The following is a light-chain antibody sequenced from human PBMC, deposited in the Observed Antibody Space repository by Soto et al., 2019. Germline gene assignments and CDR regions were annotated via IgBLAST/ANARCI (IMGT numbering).Light chain of an antibody. Sequence: EIVLTQSPGTLSLSPGERATLSCRSSHSVSSNYLAWYQQKPGQAPRLLIYDVSSRATGIADSFSCSGSGTDLPLTISRLEPVDFAVYYCQQYGISPTFGQGTKVQSK. V-gene: IGKV3-20*01. CDR1: HSVSSNY. CDR2: DVS. CDR3: QQYGISPT. J-gene: IGKJ1*01.